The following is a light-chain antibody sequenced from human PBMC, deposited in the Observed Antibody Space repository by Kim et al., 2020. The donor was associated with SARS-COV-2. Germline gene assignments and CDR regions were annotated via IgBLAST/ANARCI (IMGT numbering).Light chain of an antibody. CDR1: SSNIGKNT. CDR3: AAWDDSLTGL. CDR2: SNS. J-gene: IGLJ3*02. V-gene: IGLV1-44*01. Sequence: PGQRVIISCSGTSSNIGKNTVNWYQHLPGTAPKLLIYSNSHRPSGVPDRFSGSKSGSSASLAISGLQSEDEADYYCAAWDDSLTGLFGGGTKVTVL.